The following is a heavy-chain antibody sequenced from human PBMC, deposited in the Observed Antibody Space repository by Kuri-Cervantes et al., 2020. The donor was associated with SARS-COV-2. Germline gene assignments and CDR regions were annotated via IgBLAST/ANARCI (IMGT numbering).Heavy chain of an antibody. CDR1: GFTFSSYA. CDR2: ISYDGSNK. Sequence: GGSLRLSCAASGFTFSSYAMHWVRKAPGKGLGWVAVISYDGSNKYYADSVKGRFTISRHNSKNTLYLQMNSLRAEDTAVYYCARKGFATGTTPGGIDYWGQGTLVTVSS. V-gene: IGHV3-30*01. D-gene: IGHD1-7*01. J-gene: IGHJ4*02. CDR3: ARKGFATGTTPGGIDY.